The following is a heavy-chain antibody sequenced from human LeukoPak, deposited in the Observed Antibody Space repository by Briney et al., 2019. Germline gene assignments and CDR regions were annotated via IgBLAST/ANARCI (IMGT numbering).Heavy chain of an antibody. CDR3: ARKQWQVSHYFDY. Sequence: SETLSLTCTVSGGSISTYYWSWIRQPPGKGLEWIGYIHYSGGTDYNPSPKSRVTIPVDTSKNQFSLKLGPVTAADPAVYYWARKQWQVSHYFDYWGQGTLVTVSS. V-gene: IGHV4-59*08. CDR2: IHYSGGT. D-gene: IGHD6-19*01. CDR1: GGSISTYY. J-gene: IGHJ4*02.